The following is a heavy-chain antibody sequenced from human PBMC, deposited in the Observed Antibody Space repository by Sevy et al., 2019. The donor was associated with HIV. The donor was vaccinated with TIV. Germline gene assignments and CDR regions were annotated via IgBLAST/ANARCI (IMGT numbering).Heavy chain of an antibody. CDR3: VKDPDYNFWRGDYGMDV. CDR2: ISSDGVST. J-gene: IGHJ6*02. CDR1: GFSFSNSA. D-gene: IGHD3-3*01. Sequence: GGSLRLSCSGSGFSFSNSAMNRVRQTPGKGLKYVSAISSDGVSTYYTDSVRDRFTISRDNSKNTLYLQMSSLRVEDTAVYYCVKDPDYNFWRGDYGMDVWGQGTTVTVSS. V-gene: IGHV3-64D*06.